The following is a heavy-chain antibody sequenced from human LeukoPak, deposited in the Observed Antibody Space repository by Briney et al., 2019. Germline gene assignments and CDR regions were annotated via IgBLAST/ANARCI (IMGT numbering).Heavy chain of an antibody. V-gene: IGHV1-69*05. Sequence: SVKVSCKASGGTFSSYAISWVRQAPGQGLEWMGRIIPIFGTANYAQKFQGRVTITTDESMSTAYMELSSLRSEDTAVYYCARVVIGYGQIDYWGQGTLVTVSS. D-gene: IGHD5-18*01. J-gene: IGHJ4*02. CDR1: GGTFSSYA. CDR2: IIPIFGTA. CDR3: ARVVIGYGQIDY.